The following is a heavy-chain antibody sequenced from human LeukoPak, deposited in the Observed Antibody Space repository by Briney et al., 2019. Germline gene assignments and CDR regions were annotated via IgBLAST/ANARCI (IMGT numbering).Heavy chain of an antibody. CDR3: ATTLNTGFFQS. CDR2: VSGSGGDT. CDR1: GFTFSTYA. V-gene: IGHV3-23*01. J-gene: IGHJ5*02. Sequence: GGSLRLSCAASGFTFSTYAMHWVRQAPGEGLEWVSAVSGSGGDTYYADSVTGRFTISRDNSKNPLYVLLNSLRAEATAVYYCATTLNTGFFQSWGRGTLVTVSS. D-gene: IGHD5-18*01.